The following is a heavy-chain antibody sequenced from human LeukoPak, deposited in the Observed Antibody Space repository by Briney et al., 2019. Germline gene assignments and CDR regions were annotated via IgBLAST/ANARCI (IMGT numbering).Heavy chain of an antibody. Sequence: PSETLSLTCTVSNGSTTGYYWSWIRQPPGKGLEWIANIYHTGSTNYNPSLSSRVTISIDTAKNQFSLKLTSVTAADTAVYYCARRGRNSSGWQDYLWGQGTLVTVSS. CDR2: IYHTGST. CDR1: NGSTTGYY. J-gene: IGHJ4*02. D-gene: IGHD6-25*01. CDR3: ARRGRNSSGWQDYL. V-gene: IGHV4-59*01.